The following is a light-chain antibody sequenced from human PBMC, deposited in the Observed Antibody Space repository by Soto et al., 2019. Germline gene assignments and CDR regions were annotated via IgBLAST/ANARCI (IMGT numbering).Light chain of an antibody. Sequence: EILLTQSPGTLSLSPGERATLSCRASQSVRSSYLAWYQQNAGQAPRLLIYGASSRATGIPDGFSGSGSGTDFTLTISSLEPEDFAVYYCQQRSNWPITLGQGTRLEIK. V-gene: IGKV3D-20*02. CDR3: QQRSNWPIT. J-gene: IGKJ5*01. CDR1: QSVRSSY. CDR2: GAS.